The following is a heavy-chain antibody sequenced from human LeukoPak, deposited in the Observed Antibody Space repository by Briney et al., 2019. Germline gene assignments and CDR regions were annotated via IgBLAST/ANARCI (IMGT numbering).Heavy chain of an antibody. Sequence: GRSLRLSCTASGFTFGDYAMSWVRQAPGKGLEWVGFIRSKAYGGTAEYAASVKGRFTISRDDSKSIAYLQMNSLKTEDTAVYYCARGIIGLRGFDYWGQGTLVTVSS. CDR1: GFTFGDYA. CDR2: IRSKAYGGTA. D-gene: IGHD1-20*01. V-gene: IGHV3-49*04. CDR3: ARGIIGLRGFDY. J-gene: IGHJ4*02.